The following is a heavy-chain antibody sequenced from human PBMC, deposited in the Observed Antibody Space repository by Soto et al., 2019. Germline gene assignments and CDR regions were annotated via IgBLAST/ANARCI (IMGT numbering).Heavy chain of an antibody. D-gene: IGHD3-10*01. J-gene: IGHJ6*02. V-gene: IGHV4-59*08. Sequence: QVQLQESGPGLVKPSETLSLTCTVSGGSITNYYCSWFRQPPGKGLEWIGYIQYSGYSAYNLSLKRRVTMSMDTSKAQFSRMLESGTATDTAVYYCARHGFGSLHGLVDVWGQGTTVIVSS. CDR3: ARHGFGSLHGLVDV. CDR1: GGSITNYY. CDR2: IQYSGYS.